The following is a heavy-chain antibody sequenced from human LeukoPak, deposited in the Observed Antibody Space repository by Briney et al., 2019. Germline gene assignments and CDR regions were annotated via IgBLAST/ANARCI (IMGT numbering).Heavy chain of an antibody. D-gene: IGHD4-17*01. CDR2: ISGSGVNT. V-gene: IGHV3-23*01. CDR1: GFTFNNYA. J-gene: IGHJ6*03. CDR3: AKDPGVTVTPYYYDMDV. Sequence: PGGSLRLSCAASGFTFNNYAMTWVRQAPGKGLEWVSGISGSGVNTYYANSVKGRFTISRDNSKNTLYLQMSSLRAEDTALYFCAKDPGVTVTPYYYDMDVWGKGTTVTVSS.